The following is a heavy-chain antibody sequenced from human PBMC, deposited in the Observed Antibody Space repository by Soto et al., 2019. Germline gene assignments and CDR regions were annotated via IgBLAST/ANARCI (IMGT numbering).Heavy chain of an antibody. Sequence: SETLSLTCTVSGGSISSYYWSWIRQPPGKGLEWIGYIYYSGSTNYNPSLKSRVTISVDTSKNQFSLKLSSVTAADTAVYYRARVFGAVARRADWFDPWGQGTLVTVSS. V-gene: IGHV4-59*01. CDR3: ARVFGAVARRADWFDP. CDR2: IYYSGST. CDR1: GGSISSYY. D-gene: IGHD3-10*01. J-gene: IGHJ5*02.